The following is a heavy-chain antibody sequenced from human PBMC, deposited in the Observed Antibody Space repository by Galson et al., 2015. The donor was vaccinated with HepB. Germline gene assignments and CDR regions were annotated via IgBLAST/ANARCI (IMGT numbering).Heavy chain of an antibody. J-gene: IGHJ6*02. D-gene: IGHD7-27*01. CDR2: IIPRFDTA. Sequence: SVKVSCKASGDTFSKYAINWVRQAPTQQLEWLGGIIPRFDTANYARKLQDRVTITADKFTSTAYMELHRLTSDDTAVYYCATGAIDTDFYYYYYDMDVWGQGTTVTVSS. CDR3: ATGAIDTDFYYYYYDMDV. CDR1: GDTFSKYA. V-gene: IGHV1-69*06.